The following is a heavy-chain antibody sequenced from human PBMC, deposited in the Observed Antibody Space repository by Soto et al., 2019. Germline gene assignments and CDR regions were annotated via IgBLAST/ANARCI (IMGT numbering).Heavy chain of an antibody. CDR3: AQDWPVAVAGLFDY. V-gene: IGHV3-23*01. CDR2: ISGSGGST. J-gene: IGHJ4*02. Sequence: GESLKSSCAASGCTFSSYAMSWVRQAPGKGLEWVSAISGSGGSTYYADSVKGRFTISRDKSKNTLYLQMNSLRAEDTAVYYCAQDWPVAVAGLFDYWGQGTLVTVSS. CDR1: GCTFSSYA. D-gene: IGHD6-19*01.